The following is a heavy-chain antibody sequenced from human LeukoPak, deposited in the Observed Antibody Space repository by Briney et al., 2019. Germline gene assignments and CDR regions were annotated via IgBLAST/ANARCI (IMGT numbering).Heavy chain of an antibody. V-gene: IGHV3-23*01. D-gene: IGHD2-2*01. Sequence: PGGSLRLSCAGSGFTFSSYAMSWVRQAPGKGLEWVSAISGSGGSTYYADSVKGRFTISRDNSKNTLYLQMNSLRAEDTAVYYCAKAIGYCSSTSCPLDSFDYWGQGTLVTVSS. CDR1: GFTFSSYA. CDR2: ISGSGGST. J-gene: IGHJ4*02. CDR3: AKAIGYCSSTSCPLDSFDY.